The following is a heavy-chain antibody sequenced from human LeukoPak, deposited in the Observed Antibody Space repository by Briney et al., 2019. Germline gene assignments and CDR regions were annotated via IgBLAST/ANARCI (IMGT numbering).Heavy chain of an antibody. CDR3: ARDMAVAGSSGNDY. J-gene: IGHJ4*02. CDR2: INPNSGGT. Sequence: ASVKVSCKASGYTFTGYYMHWVRQAPGQGLEWMGWINPNSGGTNYAQKFQGRVTMTRDTSISTAYVELSRLRSDDTAVYYCARDMAVAGSSGNDYWGQGTLVTVSS. CDR1: GYTFTGYY. V-gene: IGHV1-2*02. D-gene: IGHD6-19*01.